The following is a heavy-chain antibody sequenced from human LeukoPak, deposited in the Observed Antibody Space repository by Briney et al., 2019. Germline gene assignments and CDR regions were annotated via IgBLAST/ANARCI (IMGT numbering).Heavy chain of an antibody. J-gene: IGHJ4*02. CDR3: VRGALGYNYGPRFYYFDY. CDR1: GASIRSSPYH. CDR2: IYDTGST. D-gene: IGHD5-18*01. V-gene: IGHV4-39*01. Sequence: SETLSLTCTVSGASIRSSPYHWGWIRQPPGKGLEWIGSIYDTGSTYYNTSLKSRVTISVDTYKNQFSLKLSSVTAADTAVYYCVRGALGYNYGPRFYYFDYWGQGTLVTVSS.